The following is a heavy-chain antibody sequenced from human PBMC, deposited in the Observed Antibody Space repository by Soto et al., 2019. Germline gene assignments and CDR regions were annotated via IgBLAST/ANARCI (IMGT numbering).Heavy chain of an antibody. CDR3: ARRDGSSWYGIDY. CDR1: GGSMSNYY. D-gene: IGHD6-13*01. J-gene: IGHJ4*01. CDR2: IFYTGSN. Sequence: SETLSLTCTVSGGSMSNYYWSWIRQPPGKGLEWIGFIFYTGSNTYSPSLKSRVTISLDTSKNQFSLKLSSVTAADTAVYYCARRDGSSWYGIDYWGQGILVTVSS. V-gene: IGHV4-59*08.